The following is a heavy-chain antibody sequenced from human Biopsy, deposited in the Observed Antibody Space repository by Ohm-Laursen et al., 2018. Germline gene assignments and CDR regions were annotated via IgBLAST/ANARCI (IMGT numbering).Heavy chain of an antibody. CDR1: GYTFTDYD. D-gene: IGHD3-16*01. CDR2: INPDRGGT. CDR3: ARRTMLKPGPRMDV. Sequence: ASVKVSCKASGYTFTDYDINWVRQAPGQGLEWMGWINPDRGGTHYAQTFQGRVTMTRDTSASTAYMDLSRLISNDTAVYYCARRTMLKPGPRMDVWGQGTTVIVSS. V-gene: IGHV1-2*02. J-gene: IGHJ6*02.